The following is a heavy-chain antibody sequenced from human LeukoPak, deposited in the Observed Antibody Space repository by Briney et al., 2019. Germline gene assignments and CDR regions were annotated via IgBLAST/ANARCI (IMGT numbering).Heavy chain of an antibody. CDR2: VNPNSGDT. J-gene: IGHJ4*02. CDR1: GGTFSSYI. V-gene: IGHV1-2*02. CDR3: ARDLEQVQTVDGYFDY. Sequence: ASVKVSCKTSGGTFSSYIITWVRQAPGQGLEWMGCVNPNSGDTNYAQKFQGSVTMTRDTSISTVYMELSSLRSEDTAVYYCARDLEQVQTVDGYFDYWGQGTLVTVSS. D-gene: IGHD6-19*01.